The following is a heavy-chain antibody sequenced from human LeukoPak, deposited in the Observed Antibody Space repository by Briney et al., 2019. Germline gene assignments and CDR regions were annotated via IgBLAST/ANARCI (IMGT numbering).Heavy chain of an antibody. J-gene: IGHJ4*02. CDR2: ISAAGDT. D-gene: IGHD2-21*02. CDR1: GFTFSSYD. Sequence: GGSLRLSCAASGFTFSSYDMHWVRQATGRGLEWVSAISAAGDTYYLDSVKGRFTISRENAKNSLYLQMNSLRAGDTAVYYCVALGDRIYWGQGTLVTVSS. V-gene: IGHV3-13*01. CDR3: VALGDRIY.